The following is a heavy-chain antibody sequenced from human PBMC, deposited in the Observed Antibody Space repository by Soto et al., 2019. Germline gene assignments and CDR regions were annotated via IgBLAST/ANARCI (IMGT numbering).Heavy chain of an antibody. J-gene: IGHJ3*02. CDR1: GYTLTELS. D-gene: IGHD3-22*01. V-gene: IGHV1-24*01. CDR2: FDPEDGET. Sequence: SVKVSCKVSGYTLTELSMHWVRQAPGKGLEWMGGFDPEDGETIYAQKFQGRVTMTEDTSTDTAYMGLSSLRSEDTAVYYCATVSIGEILTEYDSSGYLPSRGAFDIWGQGTMVTVSS. CDR3: ATVSIGEILTEYDSSGYLPSRGAFDI.